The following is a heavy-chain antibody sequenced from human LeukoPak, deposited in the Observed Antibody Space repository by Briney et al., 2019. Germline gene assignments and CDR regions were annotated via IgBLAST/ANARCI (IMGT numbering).Heavy chain of an antibody. V-gene: IGHV3-74*01. J-gene: IGHJ4*02. CDR2: INRDGSRT. D-gene: IGHD6-19*01. CDR3: ARVFSGWYFYFDN. Sequence: GGSLRLSCAASGFTFSSYWMHWVRQAPGKGLVWVSRINRDGSRTTYADSVKGRFTISRDNAKKTLYLQMNSLRAEDTAVYYCARVFSGWYFYFDNWGQGTLVTVSS. CDR1: GFTFSSYW.